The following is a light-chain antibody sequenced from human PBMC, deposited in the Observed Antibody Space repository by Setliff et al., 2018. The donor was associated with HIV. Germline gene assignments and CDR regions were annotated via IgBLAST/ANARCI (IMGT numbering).Light chain of an antibody. V-gene: IGLV2-8*01. J-gene: IGLJ1*01. CDR3: SSFAGSNSFV. CDR1: SSDVGGYNY. CDR2: EVD. Sequence: QSALTQPPSASGSPGQSITISCTGASSDVGGYNYVSWYQHHPGKAPKLMIYEVDERPSGVPDRFSGSKSGNTASLTVSGLRAEDEADYFCSSFAGSNSFVFGTGTKVTV.